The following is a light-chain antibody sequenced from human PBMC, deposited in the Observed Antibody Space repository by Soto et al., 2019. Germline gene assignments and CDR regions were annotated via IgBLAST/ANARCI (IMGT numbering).Light chain of an antibody. CDR2: GAF. Sequence: EIMLTQSPGTLSLSPGERATLSCRASQTINTNYLIWYQQKPGQAPRLLIYGAFSRATGIPDRFRGSGSGTDFTLTISRLEPEDFAVYYCQHYGSPRWTFGQGTKVEFK. J-gene: IGKJ1*01. CDR3: QHYGSPRWT. V-gene: IGKV3-20*01. CDR1: QTINTNY.